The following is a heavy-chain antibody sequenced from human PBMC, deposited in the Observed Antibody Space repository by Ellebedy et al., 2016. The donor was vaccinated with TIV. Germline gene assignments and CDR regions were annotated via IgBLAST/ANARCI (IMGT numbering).Heavy chain of an antibody. J-gene: IGHJ4*02. CDR3: ATHPVSAWYWDS. D-gene: IGHD6-19*01. Sequence: SETLSLXXTVSDVSISETNYYWGWIRQPPGKGLEWIGSIVFYSGNTYYNPSLKSRVTISGDGPNNQFSLKVTSVTAADTAVYYCATHPVSAWYWDSWGQGTLVTVSS. CDR1: DVSISETNYY. V-gene: IGHV4-39*01. CDR2: IVFYSGNT.